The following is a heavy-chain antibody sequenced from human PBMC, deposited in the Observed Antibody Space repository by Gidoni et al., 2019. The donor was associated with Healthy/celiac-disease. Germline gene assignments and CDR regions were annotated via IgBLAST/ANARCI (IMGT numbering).Heavy chain of an antibody. CDR2: FDTEDGET. CDR3: ATWEVGATMGNSWFDP. V-gene: IGHV1-24*01. D-gene: IGHD1-26*01. CDR1: GYTITELS. Sequence: QVQLVQSGAEVKKPGASVKVSCKVSGYTITELSMHWVRQAPGKGLEWMGGFDTEDGETIYAQKFQGRVTMTEDTSTDTAYMELSSLRSEDTAVYYCATWEVGATMGNSWFDPWGQGTLVTVSS. J-gene: IGHJ5*02.